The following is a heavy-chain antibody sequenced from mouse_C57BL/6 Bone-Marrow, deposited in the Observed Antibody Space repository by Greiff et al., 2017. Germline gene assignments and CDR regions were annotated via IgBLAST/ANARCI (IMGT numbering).Heavy chain of an antibody. V-gene: IGHV1-63*01. D-gene: IGHD2-3*01. CDR1: GYTFTNYW. J-gene: IGHJ4*01. CDR3: ARGGYYTYAMDY. CDR2: IYPGGGYT. Sequence: QVQLKQSGAELVRPGPSVKMSCKASGYTFTNYWIGWAKQRPGHGLEWIGDIYPGGGYTNYNEKFKGKATLTADKSSSTAYMQFSSLTSEDSAIYYCARGGYYTYAMDYWGQGTSVTVSS.